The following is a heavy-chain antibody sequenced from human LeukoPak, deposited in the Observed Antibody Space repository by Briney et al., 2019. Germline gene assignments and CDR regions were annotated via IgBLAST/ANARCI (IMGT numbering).Heavy chain of an antibody. CDR1: GFSFSTYW. Sequence: QTGGSLRLSCVASGFSFSTYWMSWVRQAPGKGLEWVANIKEDGSEKYYVDSVKGRFTISRDNAKNSVYLQMSRLRVEDTAVYYCARDPRSYSSSAQTYWGQGTLVTVSS. CDR2: IKEDGSEK. J-gene: IGHJ4*02. V-gene: IGHV3-7*01. CDR3: ARDPRSYSSSAQTY. D-gene: IGHD6-13*01.